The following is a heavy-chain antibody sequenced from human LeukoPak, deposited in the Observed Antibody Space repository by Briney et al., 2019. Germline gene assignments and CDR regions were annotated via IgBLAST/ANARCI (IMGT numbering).Heavy chain of an antibody. CDR3: ARMGAYCSSTSCPID. J-gene: IGHJ1*01. V-gene: IGHV2-70*11. CDR1: GFSLSTSGMC. Sequence: SGPTLVNPTQTLTLTCTFSGFSLSTSGMCVSWIRQPPGKALEWLARIDWDDDKYYSTSLKTRLTISKDTSKNQVVLTMTNMDPVDTATYYCARMGAYCSSTSCPIDWGQGTLVTVSS. CDR2: IDWDDDK. D-gene: IGHD2-2*01.